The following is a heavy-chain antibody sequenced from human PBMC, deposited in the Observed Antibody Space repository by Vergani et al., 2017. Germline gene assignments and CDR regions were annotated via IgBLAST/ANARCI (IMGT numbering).Heavy chain of an antibody. J-gene: IGHJ4*02. CDR1: GYSITNYW. CDR3: TRHVPCGDGACLHFDH. Sequence: EVQLVQSGAEVKKPGESPKISCQGSGYSITNYWIAWVRQMSGKGLQWMGNINPIDSKIAYSPSFQGQAIMSLDKSITTAYLQWRSLKASDTAIYYCTRHVPCGDGACLHFDHWGQGTQVTVSS. D-gene: IGHD2-21*01. V-gene: IGHV5-51*01. CDR2: INPIDSKI.